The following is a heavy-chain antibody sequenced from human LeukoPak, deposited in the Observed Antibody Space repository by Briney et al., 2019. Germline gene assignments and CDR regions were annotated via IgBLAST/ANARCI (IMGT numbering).Heavy chain of an antibody. CDR3: ARGGYHAYYLDY. CDR2: IYYSGST. V-gene: IGHV4-39*07. J-gene: IGHJ4*02. D-gene: IGHD5-18*01. CDR1: GGSISSSSYY. Sequence: SETLSLTCTVSGGSISSSSYYWGWIRQPPGKGLEWIGSIYYSGSTYYNPSLKSRVTISVDTSKNQFSLKLSSVTAADTAVYYCARGGYHAYYLDYWGQGSLVTVSS.